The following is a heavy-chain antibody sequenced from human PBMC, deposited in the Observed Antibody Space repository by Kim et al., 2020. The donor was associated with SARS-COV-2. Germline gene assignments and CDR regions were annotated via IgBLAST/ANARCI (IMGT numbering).Heavy chain of an antibody. D-gene: IGHD3-3*01. CDR3: ARESWWSYDFWSGYYITGNYYYGMDV. CDR2: INTNTGNP. Sequence: ASVKVSCKASGYTFTSYAMNWVRQAPGQGLEWMGWINTNTGNPTYAQGFTGRFVFSLDTSVSTAYLQISSLKAEDTAVYYCARESWWSYDFWSGYYITGNYYYGMDVWGQGTRVTVSS. V-gene: IGHV7-4-1*02. CDR1: GYTFTSYA. J-gene: IGHJ6*02.